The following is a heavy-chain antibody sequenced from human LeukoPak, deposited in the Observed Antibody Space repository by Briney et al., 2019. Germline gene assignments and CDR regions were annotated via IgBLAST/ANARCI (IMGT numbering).Heavy chain of an antibody. CDR2: IYYRGST. CDR1: GGFISSGGYY. J-gene: IGHJ4*02. Sequence: SQTLSLTCNVSGGFISSGGYYWRWIRQHPGKGLEWIGDIYYRGSTYYNPSLKSRITITVDTSKNQFSLKLSSVTAADTAVYYCAREYSDILTGYYLFDSWGQGTLVTVSS. CDR3: AREYSDILTGYYLFDS. D-gene: IGHD3-9*01. V-gene: IGHV4-31*03.